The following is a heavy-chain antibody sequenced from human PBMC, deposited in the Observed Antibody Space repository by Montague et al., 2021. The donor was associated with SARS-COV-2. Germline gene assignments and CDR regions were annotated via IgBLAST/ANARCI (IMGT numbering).Heavy chain of an antibody. J-gene: IGHJ6*04. Sequence: SETLSLTCTVSGGSISSNSYYRSSIRERRGNRRKQIGSGKDNGSTSYNRSLKRPVTISVDTSKNQFSLKLSSVTAADTAVYYCARVGRQQLVRLSGMDVWGTGTT. CDR3: ARVGRQQLVRLSGMDV. CDR1: GGSISSNSYY. CDR2: GKDNGST. D-gene: IGHD6-13*01. V-gene: IGHV4-39*07.